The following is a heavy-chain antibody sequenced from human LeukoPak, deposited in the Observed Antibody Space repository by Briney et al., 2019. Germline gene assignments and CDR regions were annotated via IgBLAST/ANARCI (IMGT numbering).Heavy chain of an antibody. J-gene: IGHJ4*02. Sequence: GESLRLSCAAPGFTFSGSAMHWVRQASGKGLEWVGGIRSKANSYATAYAASVKGTFTISRDDSKNTAYLQMNCLKTEDTAVYYCTRFVYDSSGPSYYWVQGTLVTVSS. V-gene: IGHV3-73*01. CDR2: IRSKANSYAT. D-gene: IGHD3-22*01. CDR1: GFTFSGSA. CDR3: TRFVYDSSGPSYY.